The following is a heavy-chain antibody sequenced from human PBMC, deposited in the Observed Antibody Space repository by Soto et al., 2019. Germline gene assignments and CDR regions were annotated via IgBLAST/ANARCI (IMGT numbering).Heavy chain of an antibody. J-gene: IGHJ6*02. Sequence: GGSLRLSCAASGFTFSSYGMHWVRQAPGKGLEWVAVIWYDGSNKYYADSVKGRLTISRDNSKNTLYLQMNSLRAEDTAVYYCARGNPDGGYYYYGMDVWGQGTTVTVSS. CDR3: ARGNPDGGYYYYGMDV. CDR1: GFTFSSYG. D-gene: IGHD3-10*01. CDR2: IWYDGSNK. V-gene: IGHV3-33*01.